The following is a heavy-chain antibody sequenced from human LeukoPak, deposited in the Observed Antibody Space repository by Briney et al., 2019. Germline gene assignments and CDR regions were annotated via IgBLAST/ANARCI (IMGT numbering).Heavy chain of an antibody. Sequence: SETLSLTCTVSGYSISSGYYWGWIRQPPGKGLEWIGSIYESGSTYYNPSLKSRVTISVDTSKNQFSLRMNSVTAADTAVYYCARDANRYSSSWGAFDIWGQGTMVTVSS. J-gene: IGHJ3*02. V-gene: IGHV4-38-2*02. D-gene: IGHD6-13*01. CDR1: GYSISSGYY. CDR3: ARDANRYSSSWGAFDI. CDR2: IYESGST.